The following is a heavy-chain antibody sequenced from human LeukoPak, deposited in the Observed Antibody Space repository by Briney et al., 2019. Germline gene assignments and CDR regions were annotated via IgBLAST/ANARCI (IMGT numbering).Heavy chain of an antibody. CDR1: GFTFSSYS. D-gene: IGHD1-26*01. J-gene: IGHJ4*02. Sequence: GGSLRLSCAASGFTFSSYSMNRVRQAPGKGLEWVSSISSSSSYIYYADSVKGRFTISRDNAKNSLYLQMNSLRAEDTAVHYCARAWGATGDFDYWGQGTLVTVSS. CDR2: ISSSSSYI. V-gene: IGHV3-21*01. CDR3: ARAWGATGDFDY.